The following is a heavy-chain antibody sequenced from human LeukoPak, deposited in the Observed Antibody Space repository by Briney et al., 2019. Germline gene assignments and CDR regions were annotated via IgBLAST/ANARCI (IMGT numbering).Heavy chain of an antibody. CDR3: ARDQKDNWNYEGYFDY. CDR2: IYTSGST. J-gene: IGHJ4*02. V-gene: IGHV4-4*07. CDR1: GGSISSYH. D-gene: IGHD1-7*01. Sequence: SETLSLTCTVPGGSISSYHWSWIRQPAGKGLEGIGRIYTSGSTNYNPSLKSRVTMSVDTSKNQSSLKLSSVTAADTAVYYCARDQKDNWNYEGYFDYWGQGTLVTVSS.